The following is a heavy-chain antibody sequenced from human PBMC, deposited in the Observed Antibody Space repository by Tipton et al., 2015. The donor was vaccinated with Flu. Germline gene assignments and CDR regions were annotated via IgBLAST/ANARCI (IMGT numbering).Heavy chain of an antibody. CDR1: GASISSGGYS. D-gene: IGHD4-17*01. Sequence: TLSLTCSVSGASISSGGYSWSWIRQPPGKGLEWVGYIYHSGTTYYNPSLKSRVIISGDRSKNQFSLKLSSVTAADTAVYYCARRKTVTTRLTYFDYWGQGTLVTVSS. CDR3: ARRKTVTTRLTYFDY. J-gene: IGHJ4*02. V-gene: IGHV4-30-2*01. CDR2: IYHSGTT.